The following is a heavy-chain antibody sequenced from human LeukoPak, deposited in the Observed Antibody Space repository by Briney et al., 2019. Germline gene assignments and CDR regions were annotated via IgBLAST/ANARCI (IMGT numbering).Heavy chain of an antibody. D-gene: IGHD6-19*01. CDR1: GFTFSNYD. Sequence: GRSLRLSCAASGFTFSNYDMHWVRQAPGKGLEWVGVLWFDGSNMFYADPVKGRFTISRDNSKNTLYLQMNSLSAEDTAVYYCASSAGALIDCWGQGTLVIVSS. CDR2: LWFDGSNM. CDR3: ASSAGALIDC. J-gene: IGHJ4*02. V-gene: IGHV3-33*01.